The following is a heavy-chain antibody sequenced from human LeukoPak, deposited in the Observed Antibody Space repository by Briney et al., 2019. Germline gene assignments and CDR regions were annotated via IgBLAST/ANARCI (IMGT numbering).Heavy chain of an antibody. V-gene: IGHV3-66*02. D-gene: IGHD2-21*02. Sequence: GGSLRLSCAAPGITVSNDYMSWVRQAPGKGLEWVSVIYSGGDRYYADSVKGQFTISRDNSKNTLDLQMNYLTDEDTAVYYCARGGGAFCGSDCYRNFDYWGQGTLVTVSS. CDR1: GITVSNDY. J-gene: IGHJ4*02. CDR2: IYSGGDR. CDR3: ARGGGAFCGSDCYRNFDY.